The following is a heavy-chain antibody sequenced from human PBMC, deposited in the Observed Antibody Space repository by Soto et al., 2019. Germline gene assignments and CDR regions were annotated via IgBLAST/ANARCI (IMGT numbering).Heavy chain of an antibody. Sequence: EVQLLESGGGLVQPGGSLRFSCAASGFTFSSYSMNWVRQAPGKGLEWVSYISSSSSTIYYADSVKGRFTISRDNAKNSLYLQMNSLRDEDTAVYYCARVTSRYSSSWYENYYYGMDVWGQGTTVTVSS. V-gene: IGHV3-48*02. CDR1: GFTFSSYS. CDR3: ARVTSRYSSSWYENYYYGMDV. J-gene: IGHJ6*02. CDR2: ISSSSSTI. D-gene: IGHD6-13*01.